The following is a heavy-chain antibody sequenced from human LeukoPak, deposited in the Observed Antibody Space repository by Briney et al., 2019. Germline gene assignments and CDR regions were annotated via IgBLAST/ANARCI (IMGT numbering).Heavy chain of an antibody. V-gene: IGHV4-39*01. D-gene: IGHD3-10*01. CDR1: GGSISSSSYY. CDR2: IYYSGST. J-gene: IGHJ4*02. CDR3: ARHRGAALGDQRDFDY. Sequence: SETLSLTCTVSGGSISSSSYYWGWIRQPPGKGLEWVGSIYYSGSTYYNPSLKSRVTISVDTSKNQFSLKLSSVTAADTAVYYCARHRGAALGDQRDFDYWGQGTLVTVSS.